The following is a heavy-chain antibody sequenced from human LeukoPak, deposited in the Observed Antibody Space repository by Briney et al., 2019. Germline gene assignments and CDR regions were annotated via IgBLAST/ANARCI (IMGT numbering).Heavy chain of an antibody. V-gene: IGHV3-23*01. J-gene: IGHJ4*02. CDR1: GFTFSSYA. CDR2: ISGSGGST. Sequence: GGSLRLSCAASGFTFSSYAMSWVRQAPGKGPEWVSAISGSGGSTYYADSVKGRFTISRDNSKNTLYLQMNSPRAEDTAVYYCAKADEGYDFWSGYYFAYFDYWGQGTLVTVSS. D-gene: IGHD3-3*01. CDR3: AKADEGYDFWSGYYFAYFDY.